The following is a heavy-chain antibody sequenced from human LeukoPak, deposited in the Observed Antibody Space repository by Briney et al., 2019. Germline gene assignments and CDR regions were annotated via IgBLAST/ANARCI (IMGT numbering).Heavy chain of an antibody. D-gene: IGHD2-15*01. CDR2: IYYSGST. J-gene: IGHJ6*02. V-gene: IGHV4-31*03. CDR1: GGSISSGGYY. CDR3: ARDFADCSGGSCRPPYYYYGMDV. Sequence: SQTLSLTCTVSGGSISSGGYYWSWIRQHPGKGLEWIGYIYYSGSTYYNPSLKSRVTISVYTSKNQFSLKLSSVTAADTAVYYCARDFADCSGGSCRPPYYYYGMDVWGQGTTVTVSS.